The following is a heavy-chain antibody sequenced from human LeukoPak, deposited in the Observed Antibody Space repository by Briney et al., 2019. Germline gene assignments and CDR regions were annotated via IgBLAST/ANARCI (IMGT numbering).Heavy chain of an antibody. Sequence: GGSLRLSCAASGFTFSNYWMSWVRQTPGKGLEWVAIIKQDGNEIYYVDSMKGRFTISRDNAKNSLYLQMNSLRAEDTAVYYCVQYCSSTSCTEDYWGQGTLVTVSS. CDR1: GFTFSNYW. CDR3: VQYCSSTSCTEDY. J-gene: IGHJ4*02. V-gene: IGHV3-7*01. D-gene: IGHD2-2*01. CDR2: IKQDGNEI.